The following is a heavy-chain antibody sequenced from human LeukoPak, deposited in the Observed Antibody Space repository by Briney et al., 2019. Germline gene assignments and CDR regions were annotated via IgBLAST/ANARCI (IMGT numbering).Heavy chain of an antibody. Sequence: PGGSLRLSCAASGFTFSSYSMNWVRQAPGKGLEWVSSISSSSSYIYYADSVKGRFTISRDNAKNSLYLQMNSLRAEDTAVYYCARDDSIVVVPAATGSAFDIWGQGTMVTVSS. D-gene: IGHD2-2*01. V-gene: IGHV3-21*01. J-gene: IGHJ3*02. CDR3: ARDDSIVVVPAATGSAFDI. CDR2: ISSSSSYI. CDR1: GFTFSSYS.